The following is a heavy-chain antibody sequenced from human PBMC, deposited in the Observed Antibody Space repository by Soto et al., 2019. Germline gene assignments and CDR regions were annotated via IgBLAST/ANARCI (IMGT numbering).Heavy chain of an antibody. CDR2: MNPNSGNT. CDR3: AREKTSYGMDV. J-gene: IGHJ6*02. V-gene: IGHV1-8*01. CDR1: GYTFTSYD. Sequence: QVQLVQSGAEVKKPGASVKVSCKASGYTFTSYDINWVRQATGQGLAWMGWMNPNSGNTGYAQKFQGRVNTTRNTSIRTAYMELSSLRSEDTAVYYCAREKTSYGMDVWGQGTTVTVSS.